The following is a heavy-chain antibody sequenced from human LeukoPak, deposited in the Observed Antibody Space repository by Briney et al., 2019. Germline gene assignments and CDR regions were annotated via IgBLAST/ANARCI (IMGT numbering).Heavy chain of an antibody. Sequence: PSETLSLTCAVCGGSFSGYYWSWIRQPPGKGLEWIGEINHSGSTNYNPSPKSRVTISVDTSKNQFSLKLSSVTAADTAIYYCARARITMVRGVIIIRGGHSDSWGQGTLVTVSS. J-gene: IGHJ4*02. CDR1: GGSFSGYY. V-gene: IGHV4-34*01. CDR2: INHSGST. CDR3: ARARITMVRGVIIIRGGHSDS. D-gene: IGHD3-10*01.